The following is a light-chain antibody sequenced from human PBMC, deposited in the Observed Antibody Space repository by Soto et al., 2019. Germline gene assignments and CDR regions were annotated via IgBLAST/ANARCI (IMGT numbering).Light chain of an antibody. J-gene: IGKJ5*01. Sequence: ERVMTQSPATLSVSPGERVTLSCRASQSINTYLAWYQQKPGQAPRLLIYGASTRATGIPDRFSGSGSGTDFSLTISRLEPEDFAVYYCQQYGKSPQITFGQGTRLEIK. V-gene: IGKV3-20*01. CDR2: GAS. CDR1: QSINTY. CDR3: QQYGKSPQIT.